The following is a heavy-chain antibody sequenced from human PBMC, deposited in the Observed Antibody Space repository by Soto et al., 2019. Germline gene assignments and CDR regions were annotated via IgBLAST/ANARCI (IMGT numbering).Heavy chain of an antibody. CDR1: GYTFTGYY. CDR2: INPNSGGT. Sequence: ASVQVSCKASGYTFTGYYMHWVRQAPGQGLEWMGWINPNSGGTNYAQKFQGRVTMTRDTSISTAYMELSRLRSDDTAVYYCARQDIVVVVAAAPSGDYYYGMDVWGQGTTVTVSS. J-gene: IGHJ6*02. V-gene: IGHV1-2*02. CDR3: ARQDIVVVVAAAPSGDYYYGMDV. D-gene: IGHD2-15*01.